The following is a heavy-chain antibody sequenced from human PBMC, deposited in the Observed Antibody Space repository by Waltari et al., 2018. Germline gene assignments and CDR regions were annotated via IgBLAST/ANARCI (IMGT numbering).Heavy chain of an antibody. CDR3: ARVLIRTSGLNFDS. D-gene: IGHD3-16*01. V-gene: IGHV4-39*07. CDR1: YWSISSRSYY. CDR2: IYYSGSS. Sequence: QQESGPSLVKPSETLSLTCTVSYWSISSRSYYWGWIRLAPGKGLEWIGHIYYSGSSYHNPSLKSLITMSVDSSKNQFSLTLSSVTAADTAVYYCARVLIRTSGLNFDSWGQGSLVTFSS. J-gene: IGHJ4*02.